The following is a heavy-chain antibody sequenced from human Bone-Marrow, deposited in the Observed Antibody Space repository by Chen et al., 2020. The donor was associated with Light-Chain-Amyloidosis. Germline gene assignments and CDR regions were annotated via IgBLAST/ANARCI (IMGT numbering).Heavy chain of an antibody. CDR3: VKSLIPSRYLYHYYMDV. J-gene: IGHJ6*03. CDR1: GVTFNEYA. D-gene: IGHD1-1*01. Sequence: EVQLVESGGGLVQPGRSRRLSCAASGVTFNEYAMYWVRQGPGKGLEWVSGISSNSGSIGYADSVKGRFSISRDNAKHYLHLQMNRLSTEGAALYYCVKSLIPSRYLYHYYMDVWGKGTTVIVSS. V-gene: IGHV3-9*01. CDR2: ISSNSGSI.